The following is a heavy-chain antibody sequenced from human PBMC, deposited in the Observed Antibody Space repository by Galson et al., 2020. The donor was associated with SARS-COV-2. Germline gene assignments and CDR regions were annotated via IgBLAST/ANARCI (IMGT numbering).Heavy chain of an antibody. V-gene: IGHV1-69*05. D-gene: IGHD3-10*01. CDR3: AETLWFGESYFDY. CDR1: GGTFSSYA. CDR2: IIPIFGTA. Sequence: ASVKVSCKASGGTFSSYAISWVRQAPGQGLEWMGGIIPIFGTANYAQKFQGRVTITTDESTSTAYMELSSLRSEDTAVYYCAETLWFGESYFDYWGQGTLVTVSS. J-gene: IGHJ4*02.